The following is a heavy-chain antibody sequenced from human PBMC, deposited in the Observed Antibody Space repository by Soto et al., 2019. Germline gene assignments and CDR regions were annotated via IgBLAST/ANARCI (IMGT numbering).Heavy chain of an antibody. Sequence: KTSETLSLTCTVSGGSISSGGYYWSWIRQHPGKGLEWIGYIYYSGSTYYNPSLKSRVTISVDTSKNQFSLKLSSVTAADTAVYYCARVEDSGSYEANWFDPWGQGTLVTVSS. D-gene: IGHD1-26*01. V-gene: IGHV4-31*03. CDR2: IYYSGST. CDR1: GGSISSGGYY. J-gene: IGHJ5*02. CDR3: ARVEDSGSYEANWFDP.